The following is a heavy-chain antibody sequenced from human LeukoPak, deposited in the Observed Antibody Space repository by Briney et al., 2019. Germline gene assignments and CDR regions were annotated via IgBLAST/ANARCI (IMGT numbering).Heavy chain of an antibody. D-gene: IGHD4-17*01. CDR2: ISSSSSYI. CDR3: ARSPYAFDAFDI. J-gene: IGHJ3*02. CDR1: GFTSNTYS. V-gene: IGHV3-21*01. Sequence: PGGSLRLSCAASGFTSNTYSMNWVRQAPGKGLEWVSSISSSSSYIYYADSVKGRFTISRDNAKNSLYLQMNSLRAEDTAVYYCARSPYAFDAFDIWGQGTMVTVSS.